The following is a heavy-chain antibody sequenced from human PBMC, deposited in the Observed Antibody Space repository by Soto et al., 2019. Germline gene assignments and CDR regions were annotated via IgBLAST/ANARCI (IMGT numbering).Heavy chain of an antibody. J-gene: IGHJ4*02. CDR1: GFTFSSYG. V-gene: IGHV3-33*01. CDR3: ARDRPYSSGPNDY. CDR2: IWYDGSNK. Sequence: QVQLVESGGGVVQPGRSLRLSCAASGFTFSSYGMHWVRQAPGKGLEWVAVIWYDGSNKYYADSVKGRFTISRDNSKNTRYLQMNSLRAEDTAVYYCARDRPYSSGPNDYWGQGTLVTVSS. D-gene: IGHD6-19*01.